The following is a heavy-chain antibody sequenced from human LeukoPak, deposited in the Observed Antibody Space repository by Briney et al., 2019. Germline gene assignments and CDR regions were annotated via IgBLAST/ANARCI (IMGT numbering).Heavy chain of an antibody. CDR3: AQSGGMDV. J-gene: IGHJ6*02. CDR2: ISYDGSNK. Sequence: PGGSLRLSCAASGFTFSSYAMHWVRQAPGKGLEWVAVISYDGSNKYYADSVKGRFTISRDNSKNTLYLQMNSLRAEDTAVYYCAQSGGMDVWGQGTTVTVSS. CDR1: GFTFSSYA. V-gene: IGHV3-30*04.